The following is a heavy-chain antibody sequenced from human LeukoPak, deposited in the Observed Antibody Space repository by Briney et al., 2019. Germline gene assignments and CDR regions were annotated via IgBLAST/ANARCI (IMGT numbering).Heavy chain of an antibody. CDR1: GFTFSSYT. V-gene: IGHV3-21*01. Sequence: PGGSLRLSCAASGFTFSSYTMNWVRQAPGKGLEWVSSISSSSSYIYYADSVKGRFTISRDNAKNSLYLQMNSLRAEDMAVYYCASDCSGGSCGLFDYWVQGTLVSVSS. CDR3: ASDCSGGSCGLFDY. CDR2: ISSSSSYI. D-gene: IGHD2-15*01. J-gene: IGHJ4*02.